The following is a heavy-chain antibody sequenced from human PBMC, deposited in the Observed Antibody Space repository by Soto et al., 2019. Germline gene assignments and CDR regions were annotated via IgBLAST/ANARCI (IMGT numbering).Heavy chain of an antibody. CDR2: IIPIFGTA. D-gene: IGHD2-2*01. V-gene: IGHV1-69*12. CDR1: GGTFSSYA. CDR3: ARHVPAAGYYYGMDV. Sequence: QVQLVQSGDEVKKPGSSVKVSCKASGGTFSSYAISWVRQAPGQGLEWMGGIIPIFGTANYAQKFQGRVTITADEATGTAYMELSSLRSEDTAVYYCARHVPAAGYYYGMDVWGQGTTVTVSS. J-gene: IGHJ6*02.